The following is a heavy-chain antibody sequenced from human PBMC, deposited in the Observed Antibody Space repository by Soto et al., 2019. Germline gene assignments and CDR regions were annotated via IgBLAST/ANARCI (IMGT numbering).Heavy chain of an antibody. Sequence: QVRLVQSGAEVKKPGASVKVSCKASGYTFTSYGISWVRQAPGQGLEWMGWISAYNGNTNYAQKLQGRVTMTTDTSTSTTYMELRSLRSDDTAVYYCARDLEIVVVPAAGHDYWGQGTLVTVSS. V-gene: IGHV1-18*01. CDR1: GYTFTSYG. CDR3: ARDLEIVVVPAAGHDY. D-gene: IGHD2-2*03. CDR2: ISAYNGNT. J-gene: IGHJ4*02.